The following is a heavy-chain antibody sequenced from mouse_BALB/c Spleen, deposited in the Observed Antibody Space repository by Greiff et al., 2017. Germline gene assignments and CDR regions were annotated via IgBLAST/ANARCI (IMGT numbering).Heavy chain of an antibody. CDR1: GFNFKDTY. Sequence: VQLQQSGAELVKPGASVKLSCTASGFNFKDTYMHWVKQRPEQGLEWIGRIDPANGNTKYDPKFQGKATITADTSSNTAYLQLSSLTSEDTAVYYCARAQEGMDYWGQGTSVTVSS. V-gene: IGHV14-3*02. CDR3: ARAQEGMDY. J-gene: IGHJ4*01. CDR2: IDPANGNT.